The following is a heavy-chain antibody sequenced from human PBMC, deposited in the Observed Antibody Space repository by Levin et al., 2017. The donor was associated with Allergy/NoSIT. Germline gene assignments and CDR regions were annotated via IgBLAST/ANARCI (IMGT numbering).Heavy chain of an antibody. Sequence: PGESLKISCAASGFTFSNAWMSWVRQAPGKGLEWVGRIKSKTDGGTTDYAAPVKGRFTISRDDSKTTLYLQMNSLKTEDTAVYYCTTGPHSSGWYWAVPPSYYFDYWGQGTLVTVSS. D-gene: IGHD6-19*01. J-gene: IGHJ4*02. V-gene: IGHV3-15*01. CDR1: GFTFSNAW. CDR3: TTGPHSSGWYWAVPPSYYFDY. CDR2: IKSKTDGGTT.